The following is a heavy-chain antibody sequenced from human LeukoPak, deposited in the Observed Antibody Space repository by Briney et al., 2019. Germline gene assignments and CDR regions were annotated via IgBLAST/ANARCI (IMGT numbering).Heavy chain of an antibody. CDR1: GGSISSGGYY. J-gene: IGHJ5*02. CDR2: IYYSGST. V-gene: IGHV4-31*03. CDR3: AREWTGSRWFDP. D-gene: IGHD3-10*01. Sequence: SETLSLTCTVSGGSISSGGYYWSWIRQHPGKGLEWIGYIYYSGSTYYNPSLKSRVTISVDTSKNQFSLKLSSVTAADTAVYYCAREWTGSRWFDPWGQGTLVTVSS.